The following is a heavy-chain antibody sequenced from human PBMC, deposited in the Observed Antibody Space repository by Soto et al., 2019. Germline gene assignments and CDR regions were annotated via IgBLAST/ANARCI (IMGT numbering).Heavy chain of an antibody. CDR1: GFTVTEIY. D-gene: IGHD2-21*02. J-gene: IGHJ5*01. CDR2: IYNEFT. CDR3: AKARCYTTDCYVPDS. Sequence: GGSLRLSCVASGFTVTEIYMNWVRQAPGKGLEWVSVIYNEFTDYADSVRGRFSISTDSSKNALYLQMNSLRAEDSAVYYCAKARCYTTDCYVPDSWGHGALVTVSS. V-gene: IGHV3-66*01.